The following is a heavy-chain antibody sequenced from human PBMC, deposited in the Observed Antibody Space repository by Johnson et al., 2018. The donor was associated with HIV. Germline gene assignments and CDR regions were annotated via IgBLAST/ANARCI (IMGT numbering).Heavy chain of an antibody. Sequence: QVHLVESGGGVVQPGRSLRLSCAASGFTLSNYAMHWVRQAPGKGLEWVAVISYDGSYKYYADSVTGRFTISRDNSKNTLYLQMNSLRAEDTAVYYCAKGRGSNWYTGAFDIWGQGTMVTVSA. CDR2: ISYDGSYK. D-gene: IGHD6-13*01. CDR3: AKGRGSNWYTGAFDI. CDR1: GFTLSNYA. J-gene: IGHJ3*02. V-gene: IGHV3-30-3*01.